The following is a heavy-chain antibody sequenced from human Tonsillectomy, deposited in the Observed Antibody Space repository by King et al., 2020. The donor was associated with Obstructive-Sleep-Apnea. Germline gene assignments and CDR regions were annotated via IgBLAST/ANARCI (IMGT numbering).Heavy chain of an antibody. Sequence: HGQLVQSGAEVKKPGASVKVSCKVSGYTLTELSMHWVRQAPGKGLEWMGGFDPEDGETVYAQKFQGRVTMPEDTSTDNAYMELSSLRSEDTAVYYCATTSPSGPTYYYDSSGPRGAFDIWGQGTMVTVSS. CDR3: ATTSPSGPTYYYDSSGPRGAFDI. D-gene: IGHD3-22*01. J-gene: IGHJ3*02. CDR2: FDPEDGET. CDR1: GYTLTELS. V-gene: IGHV1-24*01.